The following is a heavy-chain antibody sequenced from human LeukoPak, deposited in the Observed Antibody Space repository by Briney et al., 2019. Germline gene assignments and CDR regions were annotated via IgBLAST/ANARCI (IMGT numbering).Heavy chain of an antibody. CDR2: INSDGSST. J-gene: IGHJ4*02. V-gene: IGHV3-74*01. CDR3: ARDRTLDY. CDR1: GFTLTGYW. Sequence: GGSLRLSCAASGFTLTGYWMYWVRQAPGKGLVWVSYINSDGSSTNYADSVKGRFTISRDNAENTLYLHMNSLRAEDTAVYYCARDRTLDYWGQGTLVTVSS.